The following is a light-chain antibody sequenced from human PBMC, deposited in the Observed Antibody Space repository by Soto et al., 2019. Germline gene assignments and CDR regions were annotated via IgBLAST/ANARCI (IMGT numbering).Light chain of an antibody. J-gene: IGKJ1*01. CDR3: QQYNNYLT. CDR1: QTIDSW. CDR2: KAS. Sequence: DIQMTHSPSTLSASVGDRVTITCRASQTIDSWLAWYQQRPGKPPNLLIYKASTLASGVPSRLSGSGSGTEFTLTINSLQPDDFATYYCQQYNNYLTFGQGTKVDIK. V-gene: IGKV1-5*03.